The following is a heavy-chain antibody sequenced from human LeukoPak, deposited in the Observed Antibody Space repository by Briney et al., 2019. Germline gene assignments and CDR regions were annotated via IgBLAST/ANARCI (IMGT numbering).Heavy chain of an antibody. V-gene: IGHV4-59*11. CDR1: GGSISSHY. CDR3: ARDLGDTWFDP. D-gene: IGHD3-10*01. Sequence: SETLSLTCTVSGGSISSHYWSWIRQPPGKGLEWIGYIYYSGSTNYNPSLKSRVTISADTSKNQFSLKLSSVTAADTAVYYCARDLGDTWFDPWGQGTLVTVSS. J-gene: IGHJ5*02. CDR2: IYYSGST.